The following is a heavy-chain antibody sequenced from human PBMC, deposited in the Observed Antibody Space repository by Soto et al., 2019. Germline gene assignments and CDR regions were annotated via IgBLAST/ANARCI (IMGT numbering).Heavy chain of an antibody. D-gene: IGHD4-17*01. J-gene: IGHJ4*02. CDR2: IYSGGST. V-gene: IGHV3-53*01. CDR1: GFTVSSNY. Sequence: GGSLRLSCAASGFTVSSNYMSWVRQAPGKGLEWVSVIYSGGSTYYADSVKGRFTISRDNSKNTLYLQMNSLRAEDTAVYYCARARTGWTTVTTFDYFDYWGQGTLVTVS. CDR3: ARARTGWTTVTTFDYFDY.